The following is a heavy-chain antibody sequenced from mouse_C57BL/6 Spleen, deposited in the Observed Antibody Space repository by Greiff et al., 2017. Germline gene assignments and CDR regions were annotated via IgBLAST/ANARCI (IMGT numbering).Heavy chain of an antibody. Sequence: EVQLQQSGPELVKPGASVKISCKASGYTFTDYYMNWVKQSHGKSLEWIGDINPNNGGTSYNQKFKGKATLTVAKSSSTAYMELRSLTSEDPAVYYCASNDGYSGDYAMDYGGKGTSVTVSS. J-gene: IGHJ4*01. CDR1: GYTFTDYY. D-gene: IGHD2-3*01. CDR2: INPNNGGT. V-gene: IGHV1-26*01. CDR3: ASNDGYSGDYAMDY.